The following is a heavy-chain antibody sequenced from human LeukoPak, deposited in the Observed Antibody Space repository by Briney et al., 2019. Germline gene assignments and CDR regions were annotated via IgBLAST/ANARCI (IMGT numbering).Heavy chain of an antibody. V-gene: IGHV3-21*04. CDR1: GFTFSSYS. J-gene: IGHJ4*02. CDR2: ISSSSSYI. Sequence: GGSLRLSCAASGFTFSSYSMNWVRQAPGKGLEWVSSISSSSSYIYYADSVKGRFTISRDNSKNTLYLQMNSLRAEDTAVYYCAKDRFSSGWGQGTLVTVSS. CDR3: AKDRFSSG. D-gene: IGHD6-19*01.